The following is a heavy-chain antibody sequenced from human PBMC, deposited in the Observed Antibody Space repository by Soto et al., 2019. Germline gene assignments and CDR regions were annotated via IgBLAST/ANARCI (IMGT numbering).Heavy chain of an antibody. Sequence: ASVKVSCKASGYTFTSYDINWVRQATGQGLEWMGWMNPNSGNTGYAQKFQGRVTMTRNTSISTAYMELSSLRSEDTAGYYCARVALSGSYYYYYYGMDVWGQGTTVTVSS. CDR2: MNPNSGNT. CDR1: GYTFTSYD. D-gene: IGHD1-26*01. V-gene: IGHV1-8*01. J-gene: IGHJ6*02. CDR3: ARVALSGSYYYYYYGMDV.